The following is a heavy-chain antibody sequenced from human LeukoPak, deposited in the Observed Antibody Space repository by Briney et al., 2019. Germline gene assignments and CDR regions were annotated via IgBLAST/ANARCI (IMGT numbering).Heavy chain of an antibody. CDR2: INPNSGGT. V-gene: IGHV1-2*02. CDR1: GYTFTGYY. CDR3: ARDQTLSYSPLDY. J-gene: IGHJ4*02. D-gene: IGHD2-15*01. Sequence: GASVKVSCKASGYTFTGYYMHWVRQAPGQGLEWMGWINPNSGGTNYAQKFQGRVTMTRDTSISTAYMELSRLRSDDTAVYYCARDQTLSYSPLDYWGQGTLVTVSS.